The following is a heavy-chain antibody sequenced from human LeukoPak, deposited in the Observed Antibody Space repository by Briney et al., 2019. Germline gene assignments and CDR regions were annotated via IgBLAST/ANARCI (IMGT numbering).Heavy chain of an antibody. CDR2: IKQDGSEK. V-gene: IGHV3-7*01. CDR3: ASSTRITMVANWFDP. J-gene: IGHJ5*02. D-gene: IGHD3-10*01. CDR1: GFTFSSYW. Sequence: PGGSLRLSCAASGFTFSSYWMSWVRQAPGKGLEWVANIKQDGSEKCYVDSVKGRFTISRDNAKNSLYLQMNSLRAEDTAVYYCASSTRITMVANWFDPWGQGTLVTVSS.